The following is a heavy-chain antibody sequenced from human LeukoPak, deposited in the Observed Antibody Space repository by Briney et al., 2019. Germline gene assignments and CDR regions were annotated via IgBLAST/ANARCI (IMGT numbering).Heavy chain of an antibody. V-gene: IGHV3-7*01. Sequence: PGGSLRLSCVVSGFTFNNYWVSWVRQAPGKGLEWVATMRQDGGEIYYVDSVRGRFTISRDNAKNSLYLQMNSLRAEDTAMYYCAKSLGTATRYDYWGRGTLVIVSS. D-gene: IGHD1-1*01. CDR1: GFTFNNYW. CDR2: MRQDGGEI. J-gene: IGHJ4*02. CDR3: AKSLGTATRYDY.